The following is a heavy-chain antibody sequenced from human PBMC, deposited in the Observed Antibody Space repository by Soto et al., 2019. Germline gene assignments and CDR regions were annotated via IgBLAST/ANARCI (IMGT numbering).Heavy chain of an antibody. Sequence: QVHLVESGGGVVQPGRSLRLSCAASGFIFTNYAMHWVRQAPGKGLEWVAVISYDGNHEYYADSVRGRLTIPRDNSKNTLYLQMDSLRADDTALYYCARSSVAGTWGYYFDYWGQGALVTVSS. J-gene: IGHJ4*02. CDR2: ISYDGNHE. D-gene: IGHD6-19*01. CDR1: GFIFTNYA. CDR3: ARSSVAGTWGYYFDY. V-gene: IGHV3-30-3*01.